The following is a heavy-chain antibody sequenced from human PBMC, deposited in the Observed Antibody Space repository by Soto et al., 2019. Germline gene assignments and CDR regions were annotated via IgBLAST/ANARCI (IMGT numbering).Heavy chain of an antibody. CDR3: AKSVVVRSSRWYLAFDY. CDR1: GFTFSSYA. J-gene: IGHJ4*02. CDR2: ISGSGGST. Sequence: PGGSLRLSCAASGFTFSSYAMSWVRQAPGKGLEWVSAISGSGGSTYYADSVKGRFTISRDNSKNTLYLQMNSLRAEDTAVYYCAKSVVVRSSRWYLAFDYWGQGTLVTVAS. D-gene: IGHD6-13*01. V-gene: IGHV3-23*01.